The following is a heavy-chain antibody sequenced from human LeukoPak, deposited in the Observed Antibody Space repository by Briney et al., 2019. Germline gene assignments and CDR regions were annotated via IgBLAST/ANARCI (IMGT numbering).Heavy chain of an antibody. CDR2: ISYDGSDK. J-gene: IGHJ4*02. V-gene: IGHV3-30*04. CDR1: GFTYA. D-gene: IGHD4-17*01. Sequence: GGSLRLSCAVSGFTYAVHWVRQAPGKGLEWVAIISYDGSDKDYTDSVKGRFSISMQGRFSISRDKSKNTLYLQMNSLRAEDTAVYYCAKDLDYGDAPGYARHGAFDYWGQGTLVTVSS. CDR3: AKDLDYGDAPGYARHGAFDY.